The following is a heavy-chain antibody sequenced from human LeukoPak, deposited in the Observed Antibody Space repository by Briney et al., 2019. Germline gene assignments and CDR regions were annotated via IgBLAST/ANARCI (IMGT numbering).Heavy chain of an antibody. D-gene: IGHD3-10*01. Sequence: SQTLSLTCTVSGGSISSGGYYWSWIRQHPGKGLEWIGYIYYSGSTYYNASLKSRVTISVDTSKNQFSLKLTSVTAADTAVYYCARGPTFDDPVRGGRAKHFDYWGQGTLVTVSS. CDR3: ARGPTFDDPVRGGRAKHFDY. CDR2: IYYSGST. CDR1: GGSISSGGYY. V-gene: IGHV4-31*03. J-gene: IGHJ4*02.